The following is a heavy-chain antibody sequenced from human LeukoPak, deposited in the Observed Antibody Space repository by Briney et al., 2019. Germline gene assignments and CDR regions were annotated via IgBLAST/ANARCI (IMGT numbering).Heavy chain of an antibody. D-gene: IGHD6-13*01. CDR3: ARERIAADHDAFDI. CDR1: GFTFSSYA. Sequence: GGSLRLSCAASGFTFSSYAMSWVRQAPGKGLEWVANIKQDGSEKYYVDSVKGRFTISRDNAKNSLYLQMNSLRAEDTAVYYCARERIAADHDAFDIWGQGTMVTVSS. J-gene: IGHJ3*02. CDR2: IKQDGSEK. V-gene: IGHV3-7*01.